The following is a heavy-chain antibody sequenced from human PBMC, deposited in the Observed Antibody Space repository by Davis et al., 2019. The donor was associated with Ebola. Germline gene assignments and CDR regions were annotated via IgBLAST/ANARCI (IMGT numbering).Heavy chain of an antibody. J-gene: IGHJ4*02. CDR2: IYYSGST. CDR1: GGSISSYY. D-gene: IGHD3-10*01. Sequence: PSETLSLTCTVSGGSISSYYWNWFRQPPGKGLEWIGYIYYSGSTNYNPSLKSRVTISVDTSKNQFSLKLSSVTAADTAVYYCARSTYGSGSPLDYWGQGTLVTVSS. CDR3: ARSTYGSGSPLDY. V-gene: IGHV4-59*01.